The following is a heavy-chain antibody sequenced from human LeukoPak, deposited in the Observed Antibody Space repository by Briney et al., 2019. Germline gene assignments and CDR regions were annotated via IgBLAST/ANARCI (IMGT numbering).Heavy chain of an antibody. J-gene: IGHJ1*01. CDR3: ARGNSYYDSSDYFPWESFQH. V-gene: IGHV4-59*02. CDR1: GGSVSDYY. D-gene: IGHD3-22*01. CDR2: IYHTGST. Sequence: SETLSLTCTISGGSVSDYYWSWIRQSPGKGLEWIGYIYHTGSTSYSPSLKSRVTISVDTSKNQFSLNLSSVTAADTAVYYCARGNSYYDSSDYFPWESFQHWGQGTLVTVSS.